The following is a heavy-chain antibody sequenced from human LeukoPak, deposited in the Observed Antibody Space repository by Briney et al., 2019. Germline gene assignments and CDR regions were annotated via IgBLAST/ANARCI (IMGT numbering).Heavy chain of an antibody. CDR1: GFTISSYD. V-gene: IGHV3-23*01. CDR3: ARGPYSRNFGY. CDR2: ISDSGGST. Sequence: GGSLRLSCAASGFTISSYDMSWVRQAPGKGLEWVSTISDSGGSTYYADSVKGRFTISRDNSKNTLYLQMNSLRAEDTAVYYCARGPYSRNFGYWGQGTLVTVSS. J-gene: IGHJ4*02. D-gene: IGHD4-11*01.